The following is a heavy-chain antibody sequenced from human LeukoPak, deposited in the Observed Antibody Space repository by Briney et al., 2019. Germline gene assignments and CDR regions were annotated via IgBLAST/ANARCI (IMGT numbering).Heavy chain of an antibody. CDR2: INPNSGGT. V-gene: IGHV1-2*02. D-gene: IGHD3-10*01. CDR1: GYTFTGYY. CDR3: ARLSAMVRGVLIGYYGMDV. J-gene: IGHJ6*02. Sequence: GASVTVSCKASGYTFTGYYMHWVRQAPGQGLVWMGWINPNSGGTNYAQKFQGRVTMTRDTSISTAYMKLSRLRSDDTAVYYCARLSAMVRGVLIGYYGMDVWGQGTTVTVSS.